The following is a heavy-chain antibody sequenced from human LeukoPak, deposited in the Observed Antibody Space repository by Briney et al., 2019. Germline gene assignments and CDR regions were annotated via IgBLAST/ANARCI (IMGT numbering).Heavy chain of an antibody. V-gene: IGHV3-21*01. D-gene: IGHD5-18*01. CDR1: GFTLSSYS. J-gene: IGHJ4*02. CDR3: ARDLLGIRGYSYGYFDY. CDR2: ISSSSSYI. Sequence: GGSLRLSCAASGFTLSSYSMNWVRQAPGKGLEWVSSISSSSSYIYYADSVKGRFTISRDNAKNSLYLQMNSLRAEDTAVYYCARDLLGIRGYSYGYFDYWGQGTLVTVSS.